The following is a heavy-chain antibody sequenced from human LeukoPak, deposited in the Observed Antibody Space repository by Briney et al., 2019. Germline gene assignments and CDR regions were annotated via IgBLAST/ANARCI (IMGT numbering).Heavy chain of an antibody. CDR1: GGSFSDYY. CDR3: ARVRRAYDSRNYASSYAGMDV. CDR2: IKHSGGT. J-gene: IGHJ6*02. Sequence: SETPSLTCAVHGGSFSDYYWGWIRQPPGKGLEWIAEIKHSGGTTYNPSLQSRVIISVDRSKNQVSLQMSFVTAADTAVYYCARVRRAYDSRNYASSYAGMDVWGQGTTVTVSS. V-gene: IGHV4-34*01. D-gene: IGHD3-16*01.